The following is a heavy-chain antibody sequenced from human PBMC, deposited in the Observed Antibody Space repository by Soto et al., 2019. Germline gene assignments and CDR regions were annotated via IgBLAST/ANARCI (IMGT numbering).Heavy chain of an antibody. CDR3: VRDRDLYRDMFHADL. J-gene: IGHJ4*01. V-gene: IGHV3-48*02. Sequence: HPGGSLRLSCEASGFTISECSMNWVRQAPGKGLEWLAYITIRTGNVLYADSVRGRFTISADNAENSVILQMNSLRDEDSAVYFCVRDRDLYRDMFHADLWGQVTLVTISS. CDR2: ITIRTGNV. CDR1: GFTISECS. D-gene: IGHD3-10*02.